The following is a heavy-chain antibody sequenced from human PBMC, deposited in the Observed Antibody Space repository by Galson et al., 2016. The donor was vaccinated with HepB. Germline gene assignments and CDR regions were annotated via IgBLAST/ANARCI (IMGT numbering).Heavy chain of an antibody. J-gene: IGHJ4*02. CDR1: GFTFSSYE. V-gene: IGHV3-48*03. CDR3: ARGRDY. CDR2: ISRSSNKI. Sequence: SLRLFCAASGFTFSSYEMNWVRQAPGKGLEWVSYISRSSNKIYYAGSVRGRFTISRDNAKSSLYLQMNSLRAEDTAVYYCARGRDYWGQGTLVTVSS.